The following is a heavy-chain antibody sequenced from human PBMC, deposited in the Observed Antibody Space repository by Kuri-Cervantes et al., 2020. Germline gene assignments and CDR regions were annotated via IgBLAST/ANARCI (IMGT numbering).Heavy chain of an antibody. D-gene: IGHD2-15*01. CDR3: AREYSHNMDV. CDR1: DFTFTKYW. J-gene: IGHJ6*04. CDR2: IKHDGSEK. Sequence: GESLKISCAASDFTFTKYWMNWVRQAPGKGLEWVANIKHDGSEKYYVDSVKGRFIISRDNAKKSLYLQMNSLRVEDTAVYYCAREYSHNMDVWGKGTTVTVSS. V-gene: IGHV3-7*03.